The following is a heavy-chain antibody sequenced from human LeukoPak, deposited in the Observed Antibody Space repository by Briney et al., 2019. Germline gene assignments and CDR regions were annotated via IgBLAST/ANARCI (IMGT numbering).Heavy chain of an antibody. CDR2: ISSSGSTI. D-gene: IGHD4-17*01. J-gene: IGHJ3*02. CDR3: ARDLLTVTTGAFDI. CDR1: GFTFSDYY. Sequence: GGSLRLSCAASGFTFSDYYMSWIRQAPGKGLEWVSYISSSGSTIYYADSVKGRFAISRDNAKNSLYLQMNSLRAEDTAVYYCARDLLTVTTGAFDIWGQGTMVTVSS. V-gene: IGHV3-11*04.